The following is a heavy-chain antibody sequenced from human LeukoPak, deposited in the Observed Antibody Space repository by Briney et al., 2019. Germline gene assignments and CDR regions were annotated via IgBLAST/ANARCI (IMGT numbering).Heavy chain of an antibody. D-gene: IGHD7-27*01. V-gene: IGHV1-2*02. CDR3: ARDGDAGAFDI. Sequence: ASVKLSCKASGYTFTGYYMHWVLQATGQGLQWMWWINPNSGGTNYAQKFQGRVTMTRDTSISTAYMELSRLRSDDTAVYYCARDGDAGAFDIWGQGTMVTVSS. CDR2: INPNSGGT. CDR1: GYTFTGYY. J-gene: IGHJ3*02.